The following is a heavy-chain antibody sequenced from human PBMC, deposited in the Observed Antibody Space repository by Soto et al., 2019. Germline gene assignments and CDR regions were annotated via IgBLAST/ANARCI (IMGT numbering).Heavy chain of an antibody. CDR3: ATGAVVPSFPTWLDT. Sequence: VQFVQSGAELKKPGSSVRVSCRASGGTIKTYTLSWVRQAPGQGLEWMGAFIPSFPAPNFAQRFKGRLTIPADESTTTGFLELSGLGPEDTALYFCATGAVVPSFPTWLDTWGQGTHVIVSA. CDR2: FIPSFPAP. CDR1: GGTIKTYT. D-gene: IGHD2-21*01. V-gene: IGHV1-69*12. J-gene: IGHJ5*02.